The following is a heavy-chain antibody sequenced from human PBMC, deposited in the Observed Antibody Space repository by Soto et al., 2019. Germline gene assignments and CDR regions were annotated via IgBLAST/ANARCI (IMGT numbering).Heavy chain of an antibody. CDR3: ARGGYGMDV. J-gene: IGHJ6*02. Sequence: EVQLVESGGGLVQPGGSLRLSCAASGFTFSSYWMSWVRQAPGKGLEWVANIKQDGSEKYYVDSVKGRFTISRDNAKNSPYLQMNSLSAEDAAVYYCARGGYGMDVWGQGTTVTVSS. V-gene: IGHV3-7*03. CDR2: IKQDGSEK. CDR1: GFTFSSYW.